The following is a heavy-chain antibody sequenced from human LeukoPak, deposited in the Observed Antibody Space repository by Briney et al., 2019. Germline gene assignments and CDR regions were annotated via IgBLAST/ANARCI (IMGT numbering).Heavy chain of an antibody. CDR1: GFTFSSYE. CDR3: AKGAPSPGIRPFGPAYDY. J-gene: IGHJ4*02. V-gene: IGHV3-48*03. Sequence: PGGSLRLSCAASGFTFSSYEMNWVRQAPGKGLEWVSYISSSGSTIYYADSVKGRFNISRDKAKNSLYLKMNRLRAEDTAVYYCAKGAPSPGIRPFGPAYDYWGQGTLVTVSS. CDR2: ISSSGSTI. D-gene: IGHD3-10*01.